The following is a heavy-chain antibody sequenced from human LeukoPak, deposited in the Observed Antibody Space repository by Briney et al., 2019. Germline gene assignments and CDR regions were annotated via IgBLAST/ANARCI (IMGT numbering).Heavy chain of an antibody. CDR3: ASGAQLWLPLCFDY. V-gene: IGHV3-23*01. D-gene: IGHD5-18*01. CDR2: ISNSGGST. J-gene: IGHJ4*02. CDR1: GFTFSSYA. Sequence: QPGGSLRLSCAASGFTFSSYAMSWVRQAPGKGLEWVSAISNSGGSTYYADSVKGRFTISRDNSKNTLYLQMNSVRAEDTAVYYCASGAQLWLPLCFDYWGQGTLVTVSS.